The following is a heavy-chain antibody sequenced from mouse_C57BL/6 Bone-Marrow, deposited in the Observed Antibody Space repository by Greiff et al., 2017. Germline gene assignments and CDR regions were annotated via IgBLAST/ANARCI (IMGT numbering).Heavy chain of an antibody. J-gene: IGHJ2*01. CDR2: ISSGSSTI. CDR1: GFTFSDYG. Sequence: EVKLMESGGGLVKPGGSLKLSCAASGFTFSDYGMHWVRQAPEKGLEWVAYISSGSSTIYYAEQVKGRFTISRGNAKNTLFLQMTSLRSEDTAMYYCARPHYGSSYYFDYWGQGTTLPVSS. V-gene: IGHV5-17*01. D-gene: IGHD1-1*01. CDR3: ARPHYGSSYYFDY.